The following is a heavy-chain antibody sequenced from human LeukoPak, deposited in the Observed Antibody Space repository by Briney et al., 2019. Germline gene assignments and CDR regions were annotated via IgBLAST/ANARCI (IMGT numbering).Heavy chain of an antibody. CDR2: IYYSGST. CDR3: ARDLGFGGLFFDP. V-gene: IGHV4-59*01. Sequence: PSETLSLTCTVSGGSISSYYWSWIRQPPGKGLEWIGYIYYSGSTNYNPSLKSRVTISVDTSKNQFSLKLSSVTAADTAVYYCARDLGFGGLFFDPWGQGTLVTVSS. J-gene: IGHJ5*02. D-gene: IGHD3-10*01. CDR1: GGSISSYY.